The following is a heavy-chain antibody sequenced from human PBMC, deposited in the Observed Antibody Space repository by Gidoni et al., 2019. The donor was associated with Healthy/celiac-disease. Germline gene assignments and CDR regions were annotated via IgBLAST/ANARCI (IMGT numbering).Heavy chain of an antibody. CDR1: GFTFSSYG. V-gene: IGHV3-33*01. CDR2: IWYDGSNK. J-gene: IGHJ4*02. D-gene: IGHD6-13*01. Sequence: QVQLVESGGGVVQPGRSLRLSCAASGFTFSSYGMHWVRQAPGKGLEWVAVIWYDGSNKYYADSVKGRFTIFRDNSKNTLYLQMNSLRAEDTAVYYCARSSSWQNYFDYWGQGTLVTVSS. CDR3: ARSSSWQNYFDY.